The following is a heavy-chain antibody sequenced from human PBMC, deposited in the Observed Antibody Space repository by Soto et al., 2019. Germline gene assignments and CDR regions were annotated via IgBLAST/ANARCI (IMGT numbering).Heavy chain of an antibody. J-gene: IGHJ5*02. Sequence: QERLVQSGAELRRPGASVKISCRASGYNFPSYNVNWVRQDSGKGPEWLGCMNAANGNAAFARDFQGGVTMTRDLSTDTAYWELGGLSSGDTALYYCARAVVIGVTGLDPWGPGTFVTVS. V-gene: IGHV1-8*01. CDR1: GYNFPSYN. D-gene: IGHD2-15*01. CDR3: ARAVVIGVTGLDP. CDR2: MNAANGNA.